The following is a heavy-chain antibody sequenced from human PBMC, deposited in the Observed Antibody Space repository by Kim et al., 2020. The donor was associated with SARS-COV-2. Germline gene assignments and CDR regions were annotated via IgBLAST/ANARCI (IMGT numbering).Heavy chain of an antibody. CDR2: ISYDGSNK. Sequence: GGSLRLSCAASGFTFSSYGMHWVRQAPGKGLEWVAVISYDGSNKYYADSVKGRFTISRDNSKNTLYLQMNSLRAEDTAVYYCAKGLHPPPRNDRGIAAASPLYYGMDVWGQGTTVTVSS. CDR1: GFTFSSYG. CDR3: AKGLHPPPRNDRGIAAASPLYYGMDV. J-gene: IGHJ6*02. D-gene: IGHD6-13*01. V-gene: IGHV3-30*18.